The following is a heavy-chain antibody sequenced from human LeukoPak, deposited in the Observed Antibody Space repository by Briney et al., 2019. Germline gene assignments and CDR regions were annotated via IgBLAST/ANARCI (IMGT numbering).Heavy chain of an antibody. CDR2: INPSGGST. Sequence: ASVKVSCKASGYTFTGYYMHWVRQAPGQGLEWMGIINPSGGSTSYAQKFQGRVTMTRDMSTSTVYMELSSLRSEDTAVYYCARLGQPNWNDFAFDIWGQGTMVTVSS. CDR3: ARLGQPNWNDFAFDI. J-gene: IGHJ3*02. D-gene: IGHD1-20*01. V-gene: IGHV1-46*01. CDR1: GYTFTGYY.